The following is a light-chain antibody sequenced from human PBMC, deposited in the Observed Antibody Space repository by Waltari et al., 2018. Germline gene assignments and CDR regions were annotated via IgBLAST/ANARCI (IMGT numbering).Light chain of an antibody. CDR1: SRYVGGYNY. J-gene: IGLJ3*02. CDR2: DVN. Sequence: HSALAQPASVSGSPGQSITISCTGTSRYVGGYNYVSWYQQHPVKAPRLMIYDVNNRPSGVSNRFSGSKSGNTASLTISGLQAEDEADYYCSSFTRTNSWVFGGGTKLTVL. V-gene: IGLV2-14*03. CDR3: SSFTRTNSWV.